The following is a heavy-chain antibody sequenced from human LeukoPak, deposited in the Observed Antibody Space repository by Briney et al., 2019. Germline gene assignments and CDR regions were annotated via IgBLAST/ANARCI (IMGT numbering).Heavy chain of an antibody. CDR2: IYYSGST. J-gene: IGHJ4*02. Sequence: SETLSLTCTVSGGSISSGGYYWSWIRQHPGKGLEWIGYIYYSGSTYYNPSLKSRVTISVDTSKNQFSPKLSSVTAADTAVYYCARGLGGELSLFDYWGQGTLVTVSS. D-gene: IGHD3-16*02. CDR1: GGSISSGGYY. V-gene: IGHV4-31*03. CDR3: ARGLGGELSLFDY.